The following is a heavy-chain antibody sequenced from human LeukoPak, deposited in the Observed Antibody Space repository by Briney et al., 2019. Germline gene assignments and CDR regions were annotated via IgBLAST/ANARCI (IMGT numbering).Heavy chain of an antibody. Sequence: GGSLRLSCAASGFNFSSYWMHWVRQAPGKGLVWLSRIKPDGSSTSYADSVKGRFIISRDNSKNTLFLQMNSLRAEDTAVYYCAKDDDGDYGFYWGQGTLVTVSS. CDR3: AKDDDGDYGFY. CDR2: IKPDGSST. J-gene: IGHJ4*02. CDR1: GFNFSSYW. V-gene: IGHV3-74*01. D-gene: IGHD4-17*01.